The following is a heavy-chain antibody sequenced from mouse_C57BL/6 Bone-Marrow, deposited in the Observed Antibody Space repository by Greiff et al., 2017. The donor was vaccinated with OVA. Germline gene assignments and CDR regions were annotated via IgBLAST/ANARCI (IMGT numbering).Heavy chain of an antibody. CDR2: IYPRDGST. Sequence: VQVVESGPELVKPGASVKLSCKASGYTFTSYDINWVKQRPGQGLEWIGWIYPRDGSTKYNEKFKGKATLTVDTSSSTAYMELHSLTSEDSAVYFCASPYYGSSYGLAYWGQGTLVTVSA. CDR1: GYTFTSYD. CDR3: ASPYYGSSYGLAY. V-gene: IGHV1-85*01. J-gene: IGHJ3*01. D-gene: IGHD1-1*01.